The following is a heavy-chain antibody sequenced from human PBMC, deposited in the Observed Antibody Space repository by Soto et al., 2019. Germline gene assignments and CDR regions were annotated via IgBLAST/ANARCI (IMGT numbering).Heavy chain of an antibody. J-gene: IGHJ4*02. V-gene: IGHV4-34*01. D-gene: IGHD6-13*01. Sequence: QVQLQQWGAGLLKPSETLSLTCAVYGGSFTGYYWSWIRQPPGKGLEWIGEINQSGNTNYNPSLKSRVTISVDTSKNQLFLNLTSVTAADTAMYYCASHHVRGRTIAGAAEFWGQGTLVTVSS. CDR3: ASHHVRGRTIAGAAEF. CDR2: INQSGNT. CDR1: GGSFTGYY.